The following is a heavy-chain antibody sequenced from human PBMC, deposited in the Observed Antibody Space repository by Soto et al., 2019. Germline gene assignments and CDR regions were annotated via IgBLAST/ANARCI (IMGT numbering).Heavy chain of an antibody. D-gene: IGHD2-15*01. CDR3: AREGGTYCSGGSCYSDYYYYAMDV. Sequence: SETQSLTCAVSGYSITSGYYWGWIRQPPGKGLEWIGSIYHSGNTYYNPSLKSRVTLSVDTSKNQFSLRLSSVTAADTAVYYCAREGGTYCSGGSCYSDYYYYAMDVWGQGTTVTVSS. V-gene: IGHV4-38-2*02. CDR1: GYSITSGYY. CDR2: IYHSGNT. J-gene: IGHJ6*02.